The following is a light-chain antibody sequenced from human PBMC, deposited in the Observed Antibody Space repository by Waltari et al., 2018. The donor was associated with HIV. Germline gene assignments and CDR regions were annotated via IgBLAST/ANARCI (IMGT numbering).Light chain of an antibody. CDR2: GAS. CDR1: QSVSSN. CDR3: QQYNNWPWT. J-gene: IGKJ1*01. Sequence: EIVMTQSPATLSVSTWARATPSCMASQSVSSNLAWYQRKLGQAPRLLSYGASTRATGSPARFSVSGSGTEFTLTISSLQSEDFAVYYGQQYNNWPWTFGQGTKVESK. V-gene: IGKV3-15*01.